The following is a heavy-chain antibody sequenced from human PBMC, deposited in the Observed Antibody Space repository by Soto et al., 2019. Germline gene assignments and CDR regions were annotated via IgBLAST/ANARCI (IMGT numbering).Heavy chain of an antibody. CDR1: DFIFSNYA. V-gene: IGHV3-64D*06. Sequence: RGSLRLSCSPSDFIFSNYAMHWVRLAPGKGLEFVSAISDTGQSFFFPDSVSGRFTISRDNSKNTVYLQMSSLRPEDTAVYYCVKDPAKIGWFGYFHQWGQGTQVTVSS. CDR2: ISDTGQSF. CDR3: VKDPAKIGWFGYFHQ. D-gene: IGHD3-10*01. J-gene: IGHJ1*01.